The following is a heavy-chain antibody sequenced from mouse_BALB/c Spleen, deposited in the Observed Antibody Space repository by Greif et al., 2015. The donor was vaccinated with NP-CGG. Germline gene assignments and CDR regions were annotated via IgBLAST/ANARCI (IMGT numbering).Heavy chain of an antibody. CDR2: IRNKANGYTT. CDR3: ARDNGYFDY. D-gene: IGHD1-1*02. J-gene: IGHJ2*01. Sequence: EVQVVESGGGLVQPGGSLRLSCATSGYTFTDYYMSWVRQPPGKALEWLGFIRNKANGYTTEYSASVKGRFTISRDNSQSILYLQMNTLRAEDSATYYCARDNGYFDYWGQGTTLTVSS. V-gene: IGHV7-3*02. CDR1: GYTFTDYY.